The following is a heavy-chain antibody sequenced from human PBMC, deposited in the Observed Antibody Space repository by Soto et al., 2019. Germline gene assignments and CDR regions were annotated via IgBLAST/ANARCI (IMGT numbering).Heavy chain of an antibody. D-gene: IGHD6-13*01. V-gene: IGHV1-69*01. CDR2: IIPVSGTT. Sequence: QVQLVQSGAVVKKPGSSVEVSCRDSGGTFSNSAISWVRQAPGQGNEWMGGIIPVSGTTNYAQSFQGRVTTTATESTGTAYMELRRLRSVDTAPYYCARDIAAATGPDTAFGDWGQGTLFTVSS. CDR1: GGTFSNSA. J-gene: IGHJ4*02. CDR3: ARDIAAATGPDTAFGD.